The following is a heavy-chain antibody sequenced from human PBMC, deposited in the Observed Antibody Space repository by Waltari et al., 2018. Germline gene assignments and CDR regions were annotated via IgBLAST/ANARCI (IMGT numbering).Heavy chain of an antibody. Sequence: LVAPGAGGKKPGATVTTPCKVAGYTFTAYYMHWVPQARGRGLEWKGRVDPEAGYTTYPKKCLTIATITADTSTSPAYMALSTLGSADSSVYCCSAVYCCSCNWFDPWGQGTLVTVSS. D-gene: IGHD6-13*01. CDR3: SAVYCCSCNWFDP. V-gene: IGHV1-69-2*01. CDR1: GYTFTAYY. J-gene: IGHJ5*02. CDR2: VDPEAGYT.